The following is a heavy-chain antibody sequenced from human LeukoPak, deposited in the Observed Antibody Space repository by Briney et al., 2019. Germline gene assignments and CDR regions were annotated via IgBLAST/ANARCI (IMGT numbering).Heavy chain of an antibody. CDR2: FDPEDGET. Sequence: ASVRVSCKVSGYTLTELSMHWVRQAPGKGLEWMGGFDPEDGETIYAQKFQGRVTMTEDTSTDTAYMELSSLRSEDTAVYYCARDNDSRDPPHFDYWGQGTLVTVSS. CDR1: GYTLTELS. J-gene: IGHJ4*02. V-gene: IGHV1-24*01. CDR3: ARDNDSRDPPHFDY. D-gene: IGHD3-16*01.